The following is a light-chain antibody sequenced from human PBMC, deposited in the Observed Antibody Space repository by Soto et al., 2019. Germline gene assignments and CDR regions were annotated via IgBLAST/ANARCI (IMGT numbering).Light chain of an antibody. CDR3: SSYTRSSTLYV. J-gene: IGLJ1*01. Sequence: QSALTQPASVSGSPAQSITISCTGSSSDVGGSGLVSWYQFHPGKAPKLLIFEGFKRPSGVSNRFSGSKSGNTASLTISGLQAEDEADYYCSSYTRSSTLYVFGTGTKLTVL. V-gene: IGLV2-14*02. CDR1: SSDVGGSGL. CDR2: EGF.